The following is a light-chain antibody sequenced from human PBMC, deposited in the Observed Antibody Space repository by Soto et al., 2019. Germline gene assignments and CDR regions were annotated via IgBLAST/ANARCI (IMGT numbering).Light chain of an antibody. J-gene: IGLJ1*01. CDR1: SSDVGGYNY. Sequence: QSALTQPRSVSGSPGQSVTISCTGTSSDVGGYNYVSWYQQHPGKAPKLMIYDVSKRPSGVPDRFSGSKSGKTASLTISGLQAEDEADYYCCSYAGSYTFGVFGTGTKVTVL. CDR2: DVS. CDR3: CSYAGSYTFGV. V-gene: IGLV2-11*01.